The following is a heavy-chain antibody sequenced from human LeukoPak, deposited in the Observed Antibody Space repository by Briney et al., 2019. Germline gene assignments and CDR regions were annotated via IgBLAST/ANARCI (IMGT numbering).Heavy chain of an antibody. J-gene: IGHJ4*02. CDR2: ISSSGTYL. V-gene: IGHV3-21*01. CDR1: GFTFSTYN. Sequence: GSLRLSCAASGFTFSTYNMNWVRRAPGKGLEWVSSISSSGTYLYYADSMKGRFTISRDNAKNSLYLQMNSLRAEDTAVYYCAREIVFNDFWSGYYNDYWGQGTLVTVSS. CDR3: AREIVFNDFWSGYYNDY. D-gene: IGHD3-3*01.